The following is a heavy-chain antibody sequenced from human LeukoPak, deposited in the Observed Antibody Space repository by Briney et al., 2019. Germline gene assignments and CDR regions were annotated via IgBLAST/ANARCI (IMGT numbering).Heavy chain of an antibody. Sequence: GGSLRLSCAASGFTFSTYWMSWVRQAPGKGLEWVSGINWNGGSTGYADSVKGRFTISRDNAKNSLYLQMNSLRAEDTALYYCAREPPTYSSSWYGISAGMDVWGKGTTVTVSS. J-gene: IGHJ6*03. V-gene: IGHV3-20*04. CDR1: GFTFSTYW. CDR3: AREPPTYSSSWYGISAGMDV. CDR2: INWNGGST. D-gene: IGHD6-13*01.